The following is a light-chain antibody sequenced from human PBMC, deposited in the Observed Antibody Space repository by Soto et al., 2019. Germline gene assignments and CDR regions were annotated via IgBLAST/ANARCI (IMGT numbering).Light chain of an antibody. CDR2: GAS. CDR3: QQRSNWPIT. CDR1: QSISRN. V-gene: IGKV3-11*01. J-gene: IGKJ5*01. Sequence: IVLTQSPVTLSVSPWERATLSCRASQSISRNLAWYQQKLGQAPRLLIYGASTRATGIPARFSGSGSGTDFTLTISSLEPEDFVVYYCQQRSNWPITFGQGTRLEIK.